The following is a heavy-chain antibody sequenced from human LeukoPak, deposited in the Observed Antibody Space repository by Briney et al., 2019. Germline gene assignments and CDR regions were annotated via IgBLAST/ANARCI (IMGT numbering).Heavy chain of an antibody. D-gene: IGHD4-11*01. CDR2: ISGGGGST. Sequence: GGSLRLSCSASGFTFSNYAMMWVRQAPGRGLKWVSSISGGGGSTYYADSVKGRFTISRDNSKNTLYLQMNSLRADDTAVYYCAKVWTTLSRGYYYAMDVWGQGTTVTVSS. CDR1: GFTFSNYA. J-gene: IGHJ6*02. V-gene: IGHV3-23*01. CDR3: AKVWTTLSRGYYYAMDV.